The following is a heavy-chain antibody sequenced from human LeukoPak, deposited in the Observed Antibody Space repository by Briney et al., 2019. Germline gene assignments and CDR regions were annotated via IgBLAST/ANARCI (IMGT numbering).Heavy chain of an antibody. CDR1: GFTFSSYA. Sequence: PGGSLRLSCAASGFTFSSYAMSWVRQAPGKGLEWVSYISSSGSTIYYADSVKGRFTISRDNAKNSLFLQMNSLRADDTARYYCVRDFRFLEDSWGQGTLVTVSS. D-gene: IGHD3-3*01. CDR3: VRDFRFLEDS. CDR2: ISSSGSTI. J-gene: IGHJ4*02. V-gene: IGHV3-48*04.